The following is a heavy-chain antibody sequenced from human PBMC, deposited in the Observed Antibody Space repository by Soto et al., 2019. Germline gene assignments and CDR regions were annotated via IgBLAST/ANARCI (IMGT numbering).Heavy chain of an antibody. V-gene: IGHV1-18*01. CDR1: GYTFTNYG. D-gene: IGHD3-22*01. J-gene: IGHJ4*02. CDR3: ARDKGSSGPYYFDY. CDR2: ISAYNRNT. Sequence: ASVKVSCKASGYTFTNYGVSWVRQAPGQGLKRMGWISAYNRNTNYAQNLQGRVTMTTDTSTSTAYMELRSLRSDDTAAYYCARDKGSSGPYYFDYWGQGTLVTVSS.